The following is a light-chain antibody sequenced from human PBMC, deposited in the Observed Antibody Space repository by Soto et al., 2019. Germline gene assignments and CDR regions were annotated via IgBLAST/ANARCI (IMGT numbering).Light chain of an antibody. CDR3: MQRTQLPPP. Sequence: DMGMCQTPLALCVTTRQTASISCRSSHSLLSSVGETYLFWYLQRPGQSPQLLTYEVSNRISAVPDRFSGSGSGTDFTMKISRVDAEDAGAYYCMQRTQLPPPFGQGTRLEIK. V-gene: IGKV2D-29*02. CDR2: EVS. CDR1: HSLLSSVGETY. J-gene: IGKJ5*01.